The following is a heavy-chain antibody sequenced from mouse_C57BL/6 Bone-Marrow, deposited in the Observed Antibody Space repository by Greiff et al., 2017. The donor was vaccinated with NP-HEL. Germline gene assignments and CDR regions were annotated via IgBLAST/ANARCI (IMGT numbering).Heavy chain of an antibody. CDR3: ARSLYDYDGNFDV. D-gene: IGHD2-4*01. Sequence: QVQLKQPGAELVMPGASVKLSCKASGYTFTSYWMHWVKQRPGQGLAWIGEIDPSDSYTNYNQKFKGKSTLTVDKSSSTAYMQLSSLTSEDSAVYYCARSLYDYDGNFDVWGTGTTVTVSS. CDR1: GYTFTSYW. CDR2: IDPSDSYT. V-gene: IGHV1-69*01. J-gene: IGHJ1*03.